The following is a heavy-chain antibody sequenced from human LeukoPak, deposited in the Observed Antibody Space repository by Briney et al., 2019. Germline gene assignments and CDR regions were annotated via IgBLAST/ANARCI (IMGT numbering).Heavy chain of an antibody. CDR1: GGSISSGGYY. CDR3: ARAKLGIFDY. CDR2: IYHSGST. V-gene: IGHV4-30-2*01. D-gene: IGHD7-27*01. Sequence: SETLSLTCTVSGGSISSGGYYWSWIRQPPGKGLEWIGYIYHSGSTYYNSSLRSRVTISVDRSKNQFSLKLSSVTAADTAVYYCARAKLGIFDYWGQGTLVTVSS. J-gene: IGHJ4*02.